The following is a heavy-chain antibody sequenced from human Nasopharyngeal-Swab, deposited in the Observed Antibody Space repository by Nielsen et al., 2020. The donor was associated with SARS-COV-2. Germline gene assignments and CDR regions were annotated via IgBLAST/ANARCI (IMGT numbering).Heavy chain of an antibody. CDR3: ARDWAASGGGMDV. CDR2: IKQDGSER. D-gene: IGHD1-26*01. J-gene: IGHJ6*02. Sequence: GESLNLSCAASGFTFSSYWMSWVRQAPGKGLEWVANIKQDGSERYYVDSVKGRFTISRDNAKKSLWLQMNSLRAEDTAVYYCARDWAASGGGMDVWGQGTTVTVSS. V-gene: IGHV3-7*01. CDR1: GFTFSSYW.